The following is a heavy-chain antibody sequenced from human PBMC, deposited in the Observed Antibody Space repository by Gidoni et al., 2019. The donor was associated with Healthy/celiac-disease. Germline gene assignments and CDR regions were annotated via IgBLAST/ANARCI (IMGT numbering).Heavy chain of an antibody. V-gene: IGHV3-33*01. CDR2: IWYDGSNK. D-gene: IGHD2-15*01. CDR1: GFTFSSYG. J-gene: IGHJ6*02. Sequence: GRSLRLSCAASGFTFSSYGLHWVRQAPGKGLEWVAVIWYDGSNKYYADSVKGRFTISRDNSKNTLYLQMNSLRAEDTAVYYCARDCSGGSCYYYGMDFWGQGTTVTVSS. CDR3: ARDCSGGSCYYYGMDF.